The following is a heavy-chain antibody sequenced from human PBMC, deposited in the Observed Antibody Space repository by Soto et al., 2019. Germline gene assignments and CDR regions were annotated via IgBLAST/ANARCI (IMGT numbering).Heavy chain of an antibody. CDR1: GFSLSTSGVG. J-gene: IGHJ5*02. CDR2: IYWDDDK. V-gene: IGHV2-5*02. D-gene: IGHD4-17*01. CDR3: AHWTWEDYGGNYNWFDP. Sequence: QITLKESGPTLVKPTQTLTLTCTFSGFSLSTSGVGVGWIRQPPGKALEWLALIYWDDDKRYSPSLKSRLTITKDTSKNQVVLTMTNMDPVDTATYYCAHWTWEDYGGNYNWFDPWGQGTLVTVSS.